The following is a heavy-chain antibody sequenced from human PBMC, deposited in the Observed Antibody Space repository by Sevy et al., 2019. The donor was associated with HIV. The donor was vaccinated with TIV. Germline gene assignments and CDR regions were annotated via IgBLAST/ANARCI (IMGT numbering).Heavy chain of an antibody. J-gene: IGHJ4*02. CDR2: FDPEDGET. Sequence: KVSCKVSGYTLIQLSMHWVRQVPGKGLEWMGSFDPEDGETIYAQKFKGRVTMTEDTSTDTAYMELSSLKSEDTAIFYCAITKDYYDSSGYPFDYWGQGTLVTVSS. CDR1: GYTLIQLS. CDR3: AITKDYYDSSGYPFDY. V-gene: IGHV1-24*01. D-gene: IGHD3-22*01.